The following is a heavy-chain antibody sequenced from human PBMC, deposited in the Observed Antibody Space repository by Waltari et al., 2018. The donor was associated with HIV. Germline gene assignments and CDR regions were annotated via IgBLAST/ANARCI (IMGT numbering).Heavy chain of an antibody. D-gene: IGHD3-22*01. V-gene: IGHV1-18*01. CDR3: VRGGGTWLQETHYYKGLDV. CDR1: GFDLTSHG. CDR2: VWGDEGNK. J-gene: IGHJ6*02. Sequence: QVQLMQSGPEMRRPGASVKISCRAGGFDLTSHGITWVRQAPGQGLEWVGWVWGDEGNKDMERRFKGRVSLTADTSTTTAFLEVRDLRMDDTATFYCVRGGGTWLQETHYYKGLDVWGQGTTV.